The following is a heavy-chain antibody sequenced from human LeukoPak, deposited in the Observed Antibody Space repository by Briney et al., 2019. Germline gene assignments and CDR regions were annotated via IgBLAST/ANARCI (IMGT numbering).Heavy chain of an antibody. CDR1: GYSISSGYY. Sequence: PSETLSLTCAVSGYSISSGYYWGWIRQPPGKGLEWIGSIYHSGSTYYNPSLKSRVTISVDTSKNQFSLKLSSVTAADTAVYYCARRGFQIVVVPAAITTVDYYYYMDVWGKGTTVTVSS. D-gene: IGHD2-2*02. CDR3: ARRGFQIVVVPAAITTVDYYYYMDV. V-gene: IGHV4-38-2*01. J-gene: IGHJ6*03. CDR2: IYHSGST.